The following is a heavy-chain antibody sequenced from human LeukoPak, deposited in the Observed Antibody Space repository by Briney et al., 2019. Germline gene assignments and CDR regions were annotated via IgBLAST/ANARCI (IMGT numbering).Heavy chain of an antibody. CDR1: GYTFTSYG. Sequence: ASVKVSCKASGYTFTSYGISWVRQAPGQGLEWMGWISAYNGNTNYAQKLQGRVTMTTDTSTSTAYMELRSLRSDDTAVYYCAREDGDYVLSYYGMDVWGQGTTVTVSS. CDR2: ISAYNGNT. V-gene: IGHV1-18*01. J-gene: IGHJ6*02. D-gene: IGHD4-17*01. CDR3: AREDGDYVLSYYGMDV.